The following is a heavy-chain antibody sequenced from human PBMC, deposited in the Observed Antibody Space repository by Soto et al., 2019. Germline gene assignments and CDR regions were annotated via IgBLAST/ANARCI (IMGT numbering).Heavy chain of an antibody. J-gene: IGHJ4*02. Sequence: ASVKVSCKASGYTFTSYGISWVRQAPGQGLEWMGWISAYNGNTNYAQKLQGRVTMTTDTSTSTAYMELRSLRSDDTAVYYCARLASPYDSSGYYYPYYFDYWGQGTLVTVSS. D-gene: IGHD3-22*01. CDR3: ARLASPYDSSGYYYPYYFDY. CDR2: ISAYNGNT. V-gene: IGHV1-18*01. CDR1: GYTFTSYG.